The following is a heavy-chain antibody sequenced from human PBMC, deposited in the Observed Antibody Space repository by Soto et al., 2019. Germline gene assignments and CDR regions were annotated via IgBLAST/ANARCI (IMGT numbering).Heavy chain of an antibody. CDR2: INGGNGHT. J-gene: IGHJ6*02. D-gene: IGHD1-1*01. CDR3: ARGKGMEENYYYYGMDV. CDR1: GYAFSTYA. Sequence: ASVKVSCKASGYAFSTYALHWVRQAPGQGLEWMGWINGGNGHTRYSQKFKDRVTISRDTPASTAYMELSGLRSEDTAVYYCARGKGMEENYYYYGMDVWGQGTTVTVSS. V-gene: IGHV1-3*01.